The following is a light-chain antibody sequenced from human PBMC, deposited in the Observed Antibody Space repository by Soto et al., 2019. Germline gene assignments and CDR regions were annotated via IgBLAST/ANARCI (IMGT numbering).Light chain of an antibody. CDR3: QQYGNHPPYT. J-gene: IGKJ2*01. Sequence: DIQMTQSPSSLSASVGDRVTITCQASQDISNYLNWYQQKPGKAPKLLIYDASNLKTGAPSRFSGSVSGTDFAFTISSLQPEDIATYYCQQYGNHPPYTFGQGTTLEIK. V-gene: IGKV1-33*01. CDR2: DAS. CDR1: QDISNY.